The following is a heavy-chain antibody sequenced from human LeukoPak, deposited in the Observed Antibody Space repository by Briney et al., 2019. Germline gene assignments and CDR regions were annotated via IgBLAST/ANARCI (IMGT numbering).Heavy chain of an antibody. CDR3: ARPYCTTTNCYDY. D-gene: IGHD2-2*01. Sequence: ASVKVSCKASGYTFTGYYMHWVRQAPGQGLEWMGWINPNSGVTNYAQKFQGRVTMTRDTSISTAYMGLSSLRSDDTAVYYCARPYCTTTNCYDYWGQGTLVTVSS. CDR1: GYTFTGYY. V-gene: IGHV1-2*02. J-gene: IGHJ4*02. CDR2: INPNSGVT.